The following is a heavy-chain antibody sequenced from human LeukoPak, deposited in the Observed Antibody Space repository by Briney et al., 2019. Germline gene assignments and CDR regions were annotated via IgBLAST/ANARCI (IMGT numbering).Heavy chain of an antibody. CDR1: GYTFTSYY. CDR2: INPSGGST. J-gene: IGHJ4*02. Sequence: ASVKVSFKASGYTFTSYYMHLVRQAPGQGLEWMGIINPSGGSTSYAQKFQGRVTMTRDTSTGTVSMELSSLRSEDTAVYYCARELGMVRGYWGQGTLVTVSS. CDR3: ARELGMVRGY. D-gene: IGHD3-9*01. V-gene: IGHV1-46*03.